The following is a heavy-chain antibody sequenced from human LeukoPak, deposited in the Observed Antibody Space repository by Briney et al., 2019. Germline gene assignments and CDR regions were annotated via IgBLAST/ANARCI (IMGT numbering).Heavy chain of an antibody. CDR2: INPSGGST. Sequence: ASVKVSCKASGYTFTSYYIHWVRQAPGQGLEWMGIINPSGGSTSYAQKFQGRVTMTRDTSTSTVYMELSSLRSEDTAVYYCARAPALNLWSGENYFDYWGQGTLVTVSS. V-gene: IGHV1-46*03. D-gene: IGHD3-10*01. J-gene: IGHJ4*02. CDR1: GYTFTSYY. CDR3: ARAPALNLWSGENYFDY.